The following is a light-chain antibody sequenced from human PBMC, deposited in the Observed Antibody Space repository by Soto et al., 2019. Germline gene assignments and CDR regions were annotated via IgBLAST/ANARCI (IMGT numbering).Light chain of an antibody. CDR1: QRISNW. CDR3: QQYFDAYPT. Sequence: DIQMTQSPSTLSASVGDRVTISCRSSQRISNWLAWYQQKPGKAPDLQTYDGSSVESGVPSRFSGSASGTEFTLTISRLQPDDFATYWCQQYFDAYPTFGGGTKVDI. J-gene: IGKJ4*01. V-gene: IGKV1-5*01. CDR2: DGS.